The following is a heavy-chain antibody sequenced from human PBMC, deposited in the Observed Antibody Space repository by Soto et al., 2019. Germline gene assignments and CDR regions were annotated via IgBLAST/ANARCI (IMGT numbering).Heavy chain of an antibody. CDR1: GGCISSYY. CDR3: ARDRGRELPDAFDI. D-gene: IGHD1-26*01. Sequence: SETLSLTCTVSGGCISSYYWSWIRQPPGKGLEWIGYIYYSGSTNYNPSLKSRVTISVDTSKNQFSLKLSSVTAADTAVYYCARDRGRELPDAFDIWGLGTMVTVSS. J-gene: IGHJ3*02. V-gene: IGHV4-59*01. CDR2: IYYSGST.